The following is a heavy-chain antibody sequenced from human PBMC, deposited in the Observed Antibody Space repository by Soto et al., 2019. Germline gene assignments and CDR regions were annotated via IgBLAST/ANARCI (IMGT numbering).Heavy chain of an antibody. CDR2: VYYSGST. Sequence: PSETLSLTCSVSGGSISSSHWSWIRRPPGKGLEWIGYVYYSGSTSFNPSLKDRLSILVDTSKNQFSLKLASVTAADTAVYYCARRSASPGSWFFDYWGQGALVT. D-gene: IGHD6-19*01. J-gene: IGHJ4*02. CDR3: ARRSASPGSWFFDY. V-gene: IGHV4-59*01. CDR1: GGSISSSH.